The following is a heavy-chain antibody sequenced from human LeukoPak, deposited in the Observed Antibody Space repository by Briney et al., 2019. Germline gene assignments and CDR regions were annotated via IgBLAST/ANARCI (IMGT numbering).Heavy chain of an antibody. CDR3: VRMAGRGYSDY. J-gene: IGHJ4*02. CDR1: GFTFSSYE. CDR2: TSSSGTNI. D-gene: IGHD1-26*01. V-gene: IGHV3-48*03. Sequence: GGSLRLSCAASGFTFSSYEMNWVRQAPGKGLEWVSYTSSSGTNIYYADSVKGRFTISRDNAKNSLYLQMNSLRAEDTAVYYCVRMAGRGYSDYWGQGTLVTVSS.